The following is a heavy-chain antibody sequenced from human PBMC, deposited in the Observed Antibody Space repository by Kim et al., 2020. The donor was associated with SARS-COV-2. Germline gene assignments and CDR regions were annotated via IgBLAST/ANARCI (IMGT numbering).Heavy chain of an antibody. CDR3: ARDHREWLQYTANWYFDL. CDR2: IYYSGST. CDR1: GGSISSYY. D-gene: IGHD3-3*01. V-gene: IGHV4-59*01. J-gene: IGHJ2*01. Sequence: SQTLSLTCTVSGGSISSYYWSWIRQPPGKGLEWIGYIYYSGSTNYNPSLKSRVTISVDTSKNQFSLKLSSVTAADTAVYYWARDHREWLQYTANWYFDLWGRGTLVTVSS.